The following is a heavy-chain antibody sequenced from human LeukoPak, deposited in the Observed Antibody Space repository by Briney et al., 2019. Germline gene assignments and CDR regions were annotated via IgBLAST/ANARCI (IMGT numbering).Heavy chain of an antibody. J-gene: IGHJ4*02. CDR1: GGTFSSYA. CDR2: IIPIFGTA. CDR3: AIRPTTVTTFYFDY. V-gene: IGHV1-69*06. Sequence: ASVKVSCKASGGTFSSYAISWVRQAPGQGLEWMGGIIPIFGTANYAQKFQGRVTITADKSTSTAYMELSSLRSEDTAVYYCAIRPTTVTTFYFDYWGQGTLVTVSS. D-gene: IGHD4-17*01.